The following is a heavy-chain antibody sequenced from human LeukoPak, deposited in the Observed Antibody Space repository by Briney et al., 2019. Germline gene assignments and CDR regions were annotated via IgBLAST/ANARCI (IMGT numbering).Heavy chain of an antibody. V-gene: IGHV1-8*01. CDR3: AREGRGFDILTGDYYCMDV. J-gene: IGHJ6*03. CDR2: MNPNSGNT. CDR1: GYTFTSYD. Sequence: GSSVHDTCQASGYTFTSYDSNGVRQASGQGLEWMGWMNPNSGNTGYAQKFQGRVTITRNTSISTAYMELSSLRSEDTAVYYCAREGRGFDILTGDYYCMDVWGKGTTVTVSS. D-gene: IGHD3-9*01.